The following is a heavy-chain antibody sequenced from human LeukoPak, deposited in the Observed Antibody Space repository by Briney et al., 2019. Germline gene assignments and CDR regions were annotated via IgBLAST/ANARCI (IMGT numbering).Heavy chain of an antibody. D-gene: IGHD3-22*01. CDR2: IYTGDVT. V-gene: IGHV3-53*01. Sequence: GGSLRLSCAVSGFRVSSNHVTWVRQAPGKGLEWVSLIYTGDVTYYADSVKGRFTISTDNSKNILYLQMDSLTAEDTALYYCARERDYDTYIDYWGQGTLVTVSS. J-gene: IGHJ4*02. CDR3: ARERDYDTYIDY. CDR1: GFRVSSNH.